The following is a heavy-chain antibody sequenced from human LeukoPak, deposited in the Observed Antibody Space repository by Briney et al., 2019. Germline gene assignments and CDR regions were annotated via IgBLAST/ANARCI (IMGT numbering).Heavy chain of an antibody. V-gene: IGHV1-8*01. J-gene: IGHJ3*02. D-gene: IGHD3-10*01. CDR1: GYTFTSYD. Sequence: ASVKLSCTASGYTFTSYDINWVRQATGQGLEWLGGMNPNSGNAGYAQKLQGRVTMTRNTSLSTAYMALSSLCSEATAVYYCARGRGPRNDAFDIWGQGTMVTVSS. CDR3: ARGRGPRNDAFDI. CDR2: MNPNSGNA.